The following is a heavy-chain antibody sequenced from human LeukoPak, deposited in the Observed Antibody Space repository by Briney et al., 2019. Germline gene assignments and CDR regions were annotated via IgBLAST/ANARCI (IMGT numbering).Heavy chain of an antibody. CDR1: GGSISSYY. D-gene: IGHD5-18*01. CDR2: IYYSGSA. Sequence: SETLSLTCTVSGGSISSYYWSWIRQPPGKGLEWIGYIYYSGSANYNPSLKSRVTISVDTSKNQFSLKLSSVTAADTAVYYCARGVDTAMVHYYYYYGMDVWAKGPRSPSP. V-gene: IGHV4-59*01. J-gene: IGHJ6*02. CDR3: ARGVDTAMVHYYYYYGMDV.